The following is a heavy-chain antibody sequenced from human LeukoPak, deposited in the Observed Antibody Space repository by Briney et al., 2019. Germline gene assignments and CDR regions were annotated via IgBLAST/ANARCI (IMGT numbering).Heavy chain of an antibody. CDR2: ISSSGSTI. J-gene: IGHJ4*02. CDR3: ARDPAAAGTATFDY. D-gene: IGHD6-13*01. V-gene: IGHV3-48*03. Sequence: GGSLRLSCAASGFTFSSYEMNWVRQAPGKGLEWVSYISSSGSTIYYADSVKGRFTISRDSAKNSLYLQMNSLRAEDTAVYYCARDPAAAGTATFDYWGQGTLVTVSS. CDR1: GFTFSSYE.